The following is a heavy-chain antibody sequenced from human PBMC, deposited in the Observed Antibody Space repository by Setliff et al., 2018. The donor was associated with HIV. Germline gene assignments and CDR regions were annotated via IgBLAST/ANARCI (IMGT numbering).Heavy chain of an antibody. CDR2: IDWNNNK. J-gene: IGHJ4*02. V-gene: IGHV2-5*01. Sequence: SGPPLVNPTQTLTLTCTFSGLSLSTSGVGVGWIRQSPGKALEWLAFIDWNNNKHYSTSLKSRLSVTKDTSKNRVVFTMTNMDPVDTATYYCAYSGRQLRGPYFDFWGQGTPVTVSS. CDR1: GLSLSTSGVG. CDR3: AYSGRQLRGPYFDF. D-gene: IGHD1-1*01.